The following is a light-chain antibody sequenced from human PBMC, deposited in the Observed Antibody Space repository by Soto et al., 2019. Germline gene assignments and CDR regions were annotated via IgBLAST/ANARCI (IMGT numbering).Light chain of an antibody. CDR1: TSDVGTYDL. J-gene: IGLJ1*01. V-gene: IGLV2-23*02. CDR3: CSFSRGGTFV. CDR2: EVS. Sequence: QSVLTQPASVSGSPGQSITISCTGTTSDVGTYDLVSWYQHHPDKASKLLIYEVSKWPSGVSTRFSGSKSGTAASLTISGLQAEDEADYYCCSFSRGGTFVFGTGTKLTVL.